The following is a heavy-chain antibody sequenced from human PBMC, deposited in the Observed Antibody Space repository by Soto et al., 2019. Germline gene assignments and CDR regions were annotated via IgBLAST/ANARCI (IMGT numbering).Heavy chain of an antibody. V-gene: IGHV3-30-3*01. Sequence: GGSLRLSCAASGFTFSSYAMHWVRQAPGKGLEWVAVISYDGSNKYYADSVKGRFTISRDNSKNTLYLQMNSLRAEDTAVYYCATFLGYEEQLVSYFDYWGQGTLVTVSS. CDR1: GFTFSSYA. CDR2: ISYDGSNK. CDR3: ATFLGYEEQLVSYFDY. J-gene: IGHJ4*02. D-gene: IGHD6-6*01.